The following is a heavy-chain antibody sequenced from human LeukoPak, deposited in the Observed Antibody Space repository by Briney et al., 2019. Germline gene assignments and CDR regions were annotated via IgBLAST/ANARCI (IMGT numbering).Heavy chain of an antibody. Sequence: KTGGSLRLSCAASGFTFSSYSMNWVRQAPGKGLEWVSSISSSSSYIYYADSVKGRFTISRDNAKNSLYLQMNSLRAEDTAVYYCARAIGVVPAADISYYYYGMDVWGQGTTVTVSS. CDR3: ARAIGVVPAADISYYYYGMDV. V-gene: IGHV3-21*01. J-gene: IGHJ6*02. CDR1: GFTFSSYS. D-gene: IGHD2-2*01. CDR2: ISSSSSYI.